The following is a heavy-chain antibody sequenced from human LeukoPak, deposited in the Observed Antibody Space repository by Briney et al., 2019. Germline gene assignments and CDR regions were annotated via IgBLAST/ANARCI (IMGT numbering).Heavy chain of an antibody. CDR1: GFTFSSYA. CDR2: ISYDGSNK. D-gene: IGHD2-15*01. J-gene: IGHJ4*02. Sequence: GGSLRLSCAASGFTFSSYAMHWVRQAPGKELEWVAVISYDGSNKYYADSVKGRFTISRDNSKNTLYLQMNSLRAEDTAVYYCAKVEGYGRTGGNWFVDYWGQGTLVTVSS. V-gene: IGHV3-30*04. CDR3: AKVEGYGRTGGNWFVDY.